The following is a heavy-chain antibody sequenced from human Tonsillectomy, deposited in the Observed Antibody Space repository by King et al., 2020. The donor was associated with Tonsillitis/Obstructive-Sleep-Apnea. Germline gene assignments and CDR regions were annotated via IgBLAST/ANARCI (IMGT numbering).Heavy chain of an antibody. D-gene: IGHD4-23*01. Sequence: VQLVESGGGVVQPGRSLRLSCAASGFTFSSYGMHWVRQAPGKGLEWVAVISYDGSNKYYADSVKGRFTISRDNSKNTLYLQMNSLRAEDTAVYYCAKLKVVTPDNFDYSGQGTLVTVSS. CDR2: ISYDGSNK. J-gene: IGHJ4*02. CDR3: AKLKVVTPDNFDY. CDR1: GFTFSSYG. V-gene: IGHV3-30*18.